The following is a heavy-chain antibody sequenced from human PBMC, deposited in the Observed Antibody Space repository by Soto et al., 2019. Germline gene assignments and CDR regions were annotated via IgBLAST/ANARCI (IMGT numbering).Heavy chain of an antibody. D-gene: IGHD1-20*01. CDR1: GFTFSSYA. CDR2: ISGSGGST. CDR3: AKDKMYKWNPNWFDH. Sequence: PGGSLRLSCAASGFTFSSYAMSWVRQAPGKGLEWVSAISGSGGSTYYADSVKGRFTISRDNSKNTLYLQMNSLRDEDTAVYYCAKDKMYKWNPNWFDHWGQGTLVTVSS. J-gene: IGHJ5*02. V-gene: IGHV3-23*01.